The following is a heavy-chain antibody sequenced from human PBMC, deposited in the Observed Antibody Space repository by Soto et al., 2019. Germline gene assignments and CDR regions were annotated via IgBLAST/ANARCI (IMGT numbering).Heavy chain of an antibody. CDR1: GFPLSRCA. D-gene: IGHD5-12*01. Sequence: GGSLLLSCSASGFPLSRCAMHWVRQAPGKGLEWVAVISYDGSNKYYADSVKGRFTISRDNSKNTLYLQMNSLRAEDTAVYYCAAEMATKSYYYYGMDVWGQGTTVTVSS. CDR3: AAEMATKSYYYYGMDV. CDR2: ISYDGSNK. J-gene: IGHJ6*02. V-gene: IGHV3-30-3*01.